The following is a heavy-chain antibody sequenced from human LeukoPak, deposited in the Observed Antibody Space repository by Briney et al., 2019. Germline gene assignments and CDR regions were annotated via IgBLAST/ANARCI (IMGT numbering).Heavy chain of an antibody. V-gene: IGHV3-21*01. Sequence: GGSLRLSCAASGFTFSSYSMNWVRQAPGKGLEWGSSISSSSSYIYYADSVKGRFTISRDNAKNSLYLQMNSLRAEDTAVYYCARDPPTVTEFDYWGQGTLVTVSS. J-gene: IGHJ4*02. D-gene: IGHD4-11*01. CDR3: ARDPPTVTEFDY. CDR2: ISSSSSYI. CDR1: GFTFSSYS.